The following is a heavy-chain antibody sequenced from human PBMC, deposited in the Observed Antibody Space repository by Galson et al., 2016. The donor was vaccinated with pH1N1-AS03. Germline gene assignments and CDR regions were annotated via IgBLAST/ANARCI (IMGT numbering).Heavy chain of an antibody. D-gene: IGHD3-16*01. J-gene: IGHJ4*02. V-gene: IGHV5-51*03. CDR2: IYPLDSDI. CDR3: AKDCMGCMLMFDS. CDR1: RDSFTNHW. Sequence: QSGAEVKKPGESLKISCKGSRDSFTNHWIAWVRQMTGKGLEWMAIIYPLDSDIRYSPSFQGQVTISADMSISTAYLEWSSLRAEDTGIYYCAKDCMGCMLMFDSWGQGTLVTVSS.